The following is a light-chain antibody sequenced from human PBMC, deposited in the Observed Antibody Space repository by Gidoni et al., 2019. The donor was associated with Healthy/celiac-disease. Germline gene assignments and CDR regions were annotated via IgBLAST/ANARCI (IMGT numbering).Light chain of an antibody. CDR1: KGIRND. CDR3: LQHNSYPRFT. Sequence: DIQMTQSPSSLSASVGDRVTITCRASKGIRNDLGWYQQKTGKAPKSLIYAASSLQSGGPSRFSGSGAGTEFTLTISSLQPEDFATYYCLQHNSYPRFTFGPGTKVDIK. CDR2: AAS. J-gene: IGKJ3*01. V-gene: IGKV1-17*01.